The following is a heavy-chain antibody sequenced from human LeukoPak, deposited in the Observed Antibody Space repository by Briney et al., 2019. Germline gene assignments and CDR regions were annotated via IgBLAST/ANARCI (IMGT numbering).Heavy chain of an antibody. CDR2: FDPEDGET. CDR1: GYTLTELS. V-gene: IGHV1-24*01. D-gene: IGHD3-10*01. Sequence: ASVKVSCKVSGYTLTELSMHWVRQAPGKGLEWMGGFDPEDGETIYAQKFQGRVTMTEDTSTDTAYMELSSLRSEDSAVYYCATSKMDNMVRGVIMYYFDYWGQGTLVTVSS. J-gene: IGHJ4*02. CDR3: ATSKMDNMVRGVIMYYFDY.